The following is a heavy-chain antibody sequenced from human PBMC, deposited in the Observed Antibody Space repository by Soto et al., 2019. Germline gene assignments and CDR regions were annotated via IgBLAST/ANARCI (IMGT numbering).Heavy chain of an antibody. Sequence: QVQLQESGPGLVEPSGTLSLTCAVSGGSISSSNWWSWVRQPPGKGLEWIGEIYHSGSTNYNPSLKSRVTISVDKSKNQFSLKLSSVTAADTAVYYCARDEISGSKTEVGAFDIWGQGTMVTVSS. D-gene: IGHD1-26*01. CDR3: ARDEISGSKTEVGAFDI. V-gene: IGHV4-4*02. CDR2: IYHSGST. J-gene: IGHJ3*02. CDR1: GGSISSSNW.